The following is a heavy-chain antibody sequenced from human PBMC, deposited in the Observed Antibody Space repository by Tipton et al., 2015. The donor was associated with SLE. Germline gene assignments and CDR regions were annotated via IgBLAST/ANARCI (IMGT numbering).Heavy chain of an antibody. D-gene: IGHD3-10*01. V-gene: IGHV4-31*03. CDR2: IYHSGTT. Sequence: TLSLTCSVSGGSISSAGYYWTWIRHHPGKGLEYIGYIYHSGTTYYNPSLQSRLTLSIDTSKSQFSLRLTSMTAADSAVYYCARERAFGNWFDPWGQGTLVTVSS. J-gene: IGHJ5*02. CDR3: ARERAFGNWFDP. CDR1: GGSISSAGYY.